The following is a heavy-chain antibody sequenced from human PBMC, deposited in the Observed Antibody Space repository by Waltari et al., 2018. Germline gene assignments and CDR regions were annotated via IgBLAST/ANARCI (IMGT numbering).Heavy chain of an antibody. CDR1: GAFLIDDH. CDR3: ARLPTKYFDSLGWGFFDQ. V-gene: IGHV4-59*08. CDR2: LRNTGGT. J-gene: IGHJ4*02. D-gene: IGHD3-22*01. Sequence: HVQLQESGPRLVKPSETLSLTCTVSGAFLIDDHWTWLRQAPGKGLEWIAYLRNTGGTKCTPSLESRVTVSAVTSKKQFSLMLTSVTAADTAVYYCARLPTKYFDSLGWGFFDQWGQGILVTVSS.